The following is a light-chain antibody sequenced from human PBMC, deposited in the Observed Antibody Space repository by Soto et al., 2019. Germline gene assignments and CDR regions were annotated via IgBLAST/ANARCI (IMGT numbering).Light chain of an antibody. Sequence: QSVLTQPPSASGTPGQRVTISCSGSSSNIESNYVYWYQHLPGTAPKLLIYRNNQRPSGVPDRFSGSKSGTSASLAISGLRSEDEADYYCAAWDDSLSGRVFGGGTKLTVL. CDR1: SSNIESNY. J-gene: IGLJ3*02. CDR2: RNN. CDR3: AAWDDSLSGRV. V-gene: IGLV1-47*01.